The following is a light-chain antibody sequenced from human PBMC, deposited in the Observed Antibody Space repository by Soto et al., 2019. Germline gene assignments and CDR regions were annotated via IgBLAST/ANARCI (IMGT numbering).Light chain of an antibody. CDR1: ESVTSSS. V-gene: IGKV3-20*01. J-gene: IGKJ1*01. CDR2: GAS. CDR3: QQYGRSPRT. Sequence: EIVLTQSPGTLSLSPGERATLSCRSSESVTSSSLAWYQHKPGQAPRLLIYGASSRATGIPDRFSGSGSGTDFTLTISRLETEAFAVYYCQQYGRSPRTFGQGTKVEIK.